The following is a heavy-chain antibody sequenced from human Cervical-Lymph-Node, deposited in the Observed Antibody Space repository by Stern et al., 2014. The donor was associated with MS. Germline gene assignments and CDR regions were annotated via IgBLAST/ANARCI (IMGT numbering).Heavy chain of an antibody. CDR2: IYPVNSDT. V-gene: IGHV5-51*01. Sequence: EVQLVQSGAEMKKPGESLKISCKGSGYSFTLYWIGLVRPMPGKGLEWMCLIYPVNSDTNSSQSFQGQATVSADKSISTAYLQWSSLKASDTAMYYCAALVRGSYFYWGQGTLVTVSS. D-gene: IGHD1-26*01. CDR3: AALVRGSYFY. CDR1: GYSFTLYW. J-gene: IGHJ4*02.